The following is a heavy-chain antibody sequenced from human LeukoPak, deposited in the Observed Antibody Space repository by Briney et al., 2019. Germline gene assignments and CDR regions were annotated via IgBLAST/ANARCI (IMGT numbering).Heavy chain of an antibody. CDR3: ARDSGSSWREGLNY. J-gene: IGHJ4*02. Sequence: GGSLRLSCAASTFTFSSDSMNWVRQAPGKGLEWVSAISSSSDYIYYADSVKGRFTISRDNAKNSLFLQMNSLRVEDSAVYYCARDSGSSWREGLNYWGQGTLVTVSS. CDR2: ISSSSDYI. CDR1: TFTFSSDS. D-gene: IGHD6-13*01. V-gene: IGHV3-21*01.